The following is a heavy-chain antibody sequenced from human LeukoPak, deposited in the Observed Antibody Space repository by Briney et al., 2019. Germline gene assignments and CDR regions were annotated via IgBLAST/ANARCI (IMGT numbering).Heavy chain of an antibody. D-gene: IGHD2-15*01. V-gene: IGHV3-7*01. CDR2: IKQDGSEK. CDR1: GSTFSSYW. J-gene: IGHJ4*02. CDR3: AREGRNYYDY. Sequence: GGSLRLSCAASGSTFSSYWMSWVRQPPGKGLVGVANIKQDGSEKYHVDSVKGRFTISRDNAKNSLYLQMNSLRAEDTAVYYCAREGRNYYDYWGQGTLVTVSS.